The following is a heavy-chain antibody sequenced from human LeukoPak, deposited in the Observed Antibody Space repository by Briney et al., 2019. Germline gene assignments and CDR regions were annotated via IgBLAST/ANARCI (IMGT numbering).Heavy chain of an antibody. CDR2: IYYSGST. J-gene: IGHJ3*02. D-gene: IGHD3-22*01. CDR3: ARRSYDSSGPNAFDI. Sequence: PSETLSLTCTVSGDPIGSYYWSWIRQPPGKGLEWIGYIYYSGSTNYNPSLKSRVTISVDTSKNQFSLKLSSVTAADTAVYYCARRSYDSSGPNAFDIWGQGTMVTVSS. CDR1: GDPIGSYY. V-gene: IGHV4-59*08.